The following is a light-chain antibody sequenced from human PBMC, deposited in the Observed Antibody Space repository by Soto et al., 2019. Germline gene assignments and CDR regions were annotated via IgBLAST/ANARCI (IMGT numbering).Light chain of an antibody. CDR2: ANK. Sequence: QSALTQLPSVSGAPGQRVTISCTGSSSNIGAGYDVHWYQQLPGTAPKLLMYANKNRPSGVPDRFSGSKSGTSASLAITGLQAEDEADYYCQSYDSSLRGSVFGTGTKVTVL. CDR3: QSYDSSLRGSV. V-gene: IGLV1-40*01. J-gene: IGLJ1*01. CDR1: SSNIGAGYD.